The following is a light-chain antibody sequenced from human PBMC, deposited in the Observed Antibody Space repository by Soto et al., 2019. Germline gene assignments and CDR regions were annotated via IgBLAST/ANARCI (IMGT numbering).Light chain of an antibody. Sequence: EIVMTQSPATLSVSPGERATLSCRASESVASNLAWYQQKPGQAPRLLIYGASTRATVIPARFSGSGSVTEFTLTISGLQSEDFAVYYCQQYNDWPRTFGQGTKVDIK. J-gene: IGKJ1*01. CDR1: ESVASN. V-gene: IGKV3-15*01. CDR3: QQYNDWPRT. CDR2: GAS.